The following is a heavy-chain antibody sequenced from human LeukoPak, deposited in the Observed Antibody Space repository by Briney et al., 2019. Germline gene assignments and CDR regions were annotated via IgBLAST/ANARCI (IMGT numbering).Heavy chain of an antibody. J-gene: IGHJ4*02. CDR1: GFTFSSYT. CDR2: ITSSGSSI. V-gene: IGHV3-21*01. CDR3: ARTGGFGTTKFDN. D-gene: IGHD3/OR15-3a*01. Sequence: GGSLRLSCAASGFTFSSYTMNWVRQAPGKGLEWVSSITSSGSSIYYADSMRGRFAISRDNAKNSLYLQMNSLRAEDTAVYYCARTGGFGTTKFDNWGQGALVTVSS.